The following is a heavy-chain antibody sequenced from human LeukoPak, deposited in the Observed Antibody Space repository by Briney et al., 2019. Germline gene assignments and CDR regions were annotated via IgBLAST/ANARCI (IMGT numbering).Heavy chain of an antibody. CDR2: ISYDGSNT. CDR3: ETDPQTPVNKGGSGTHDYYFDY. V-gene: IGHV3-30*03. J-gene: IGHJ4*02. Sequence: PGGSLRLSCAASGFTFSGYGMHWVRQAPGKGLDWVALISYDGSNTYYADSVKGRFIIPRDISNNTLYLQMNSLRPEDTAVYYCETDPQTPVNKGGSGTHDYYFDYWGQGTLVTVSS. D-gene: IGHD3-10*01. CDR1: GFTFSGYG.